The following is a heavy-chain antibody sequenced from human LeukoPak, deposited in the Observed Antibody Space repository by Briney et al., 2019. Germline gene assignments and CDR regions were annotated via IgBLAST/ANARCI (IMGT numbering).Heavy chain of an antibody. CDR3: AREAEALDY. CDR1: GFTFSSYA. V-gene: IGHV3-30*04. J-gene: IGHJ4*02. CDR2: ISYNGRNK. Sequence: PGGSPRLSCAASGFTFSSYALHWVRQAPGKGLEWVALISYNGRNKYYADSVKGRFTISRDNSKNTLYLQMNSLRGEDTAVYYCAREAEALDYWGQGTLVTVSS. D-gene: IGHD6-25*01.